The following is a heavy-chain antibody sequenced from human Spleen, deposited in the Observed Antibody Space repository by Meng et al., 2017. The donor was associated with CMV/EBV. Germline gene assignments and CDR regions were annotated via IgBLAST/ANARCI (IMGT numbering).Heavy chain of an antibody. CDR1: GITFSSYS. CDR3: ARGAHYYYDMDV. J-gene: IGHJ6*02. Sequence: GGSLRLSCAASGITFSSYSMNWVRQAPGKGLEWVSSISTSSTYIYYADSVKGRFTISRDNAKNSLYLQMNSLRAEDTAVYYCARGAHYYYDMDVWGQGTTVTVSS. CDR2: ISTSSTYI. V-gene: IGHV3-21*01.